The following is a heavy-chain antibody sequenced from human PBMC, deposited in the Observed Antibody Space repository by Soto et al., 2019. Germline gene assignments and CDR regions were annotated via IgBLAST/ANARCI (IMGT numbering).Heavy chain of an antibody. Sequence: QVQLQESGPGLVKPSQTLSLTCTVSGGSISSGGYYWSWIRQHPGKGLEWIGYIYYSGSTYYNPSLKSRVTISVDTSKNQCSLKLSSVTAADTAVYYCARDNRIAALPRGMDVWGQGTTVTVSS. J-gene: IGHJ6*02. D-gene: IGHD6-6*01. CDR2: IYYSGST. CDR3: ARDNRIAALPRGMDV. V-gene: IGHV4-31*03. CDR1: GGSISSGGYY.